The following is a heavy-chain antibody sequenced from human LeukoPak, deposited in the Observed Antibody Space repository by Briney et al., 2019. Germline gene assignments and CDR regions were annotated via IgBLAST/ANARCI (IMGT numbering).Heavy chain of an antibody. Sequence: PGGSLRLSCAASGFTVSSNYMCWVRQAPGKGLEWVSVIYSGGSTYDADSVKGRFTITRDNSKTALYLQMNSLRAEDTAVYYCARGLGAFDIWGQGTMVTVSS. CDR1: GFTVSSNY. J-gene: IGHJ3*02. CDR2: IYSGGST. CDR3: ARGLGAFDI. V-gene: IGHV3-53*01. D-gene: IGHD3-16*01.